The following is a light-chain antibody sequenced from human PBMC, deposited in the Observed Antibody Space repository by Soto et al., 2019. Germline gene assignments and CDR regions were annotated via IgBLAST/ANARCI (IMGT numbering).Light chain of an antibody. Sequence: ENVLTQSPGTLSLSPGEGATLSCRASQSVSSNYLAWYQQKPGQAPRLLIYDTSSRATGIPDRFSGSGSGTDFTLTISRLEPEDFAVYYCQQYSSSRYTFGQGTKMEIK. CDR2: DTS. CDR1: QSVSSNY. CDR3: QQYSSSRYT. J-gene: IGKJ2*01. V-gene: IGKV3-20*01.